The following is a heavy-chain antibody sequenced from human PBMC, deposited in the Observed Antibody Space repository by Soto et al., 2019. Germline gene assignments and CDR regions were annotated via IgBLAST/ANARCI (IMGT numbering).Heavy chain of an antibody. CDR2: ISYDGTNK. CDR3: ATIPWEEPSLNYYGMDV. D-gene: IGHD1-26*01. J-gene: IGHJ6*02. V-gene: IGHV3-30*03. Sequence: QVQLVESGGGVVQPGRSLRLSCAASGFTFSNYGMHWVRQAPGKGLEWVAVISYDGTNKYYADSVQGRFTISRDNSKNTVYLQMNSLRTEDTAVYYCATIPWEEPSLNYYGMDVWGQGTTVTVSS. CDR1: GFTFSNYG.